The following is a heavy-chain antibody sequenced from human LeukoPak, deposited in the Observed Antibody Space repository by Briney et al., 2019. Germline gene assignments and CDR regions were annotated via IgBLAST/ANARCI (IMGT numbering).Heavy chain of an antibody. Sequence: EASVKVSCKVSGYTLTELSMHWVRQAPGKGLEWMGGFDPEDGETIYAQKFQGRVTMTEDTSTDTAYMELSSLRPEDTAVYYCATLSGRNASDIWGQGTMVTVSS. D-gene: IGHD1-26*01. CDR3: ATLSGRNASDI. CDR2: FDPEDGET. J-gene: IGHJ3*02. V-gene: IGHV1-24*01. CDR1: GYTLTELS.